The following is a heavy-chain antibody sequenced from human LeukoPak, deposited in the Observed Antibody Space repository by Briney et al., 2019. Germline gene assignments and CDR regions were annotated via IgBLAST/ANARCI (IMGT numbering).Heavy chain of an antibody. V-gene: IGHV1-2*06. J-gene: IGHJ4*02. CDR3: ARTYYDTLRGSRGDY. Sequence: ASVKVSCKASGYTFAAYNIHWVRQAPGQGLEWMGRIHPNSGDTNYAQNFEGGVTMTRDTSISTAYMELTRLRSDDTAMYYCARTYYDTLRGSRGDYWGQGTLVTVSS. D-gene: IGHD3-9*01. CDR1: GYTFAAYN. CDR2: IHPNSGDT.